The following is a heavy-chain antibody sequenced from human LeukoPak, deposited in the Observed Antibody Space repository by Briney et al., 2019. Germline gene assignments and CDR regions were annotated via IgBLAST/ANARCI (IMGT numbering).Heavy chain of an antibody. J-gene: IGHJ4*02. CDR3: AKAEDYYDSSGYYYPTSFDY. D-gene: IGHD3-22*01. Sequence: GGSLRLSCAASGFTFSSYAMSWVRQAPGKGLEWVSAISGSGGSTYYADSVKGRFTISGDNSKNTLYLQMNSLRAEDTAVYNCAKAEDYYDSSGYYYPTSFDYWGQGTLVTVSS. CDR2: ISGSGGST. V-gene: IGHV3-23*01. CDR1: GFTFSSYA.